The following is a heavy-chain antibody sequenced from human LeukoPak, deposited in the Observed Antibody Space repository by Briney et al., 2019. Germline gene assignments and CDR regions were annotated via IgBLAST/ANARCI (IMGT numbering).Heavy chain of an antibody. CDR2: ISAYNGNT. V-gene: IGHV1-18*01. CDR1: GYTFTSYG. CDR3: ARDGPYYDFWSGSYYYGMDV. J-gene: IGHJ6*02. Sequence: ASVKVSCKASGYTFTSYGIIWVRQAPGQGLEWMGWISAYNGNTNYAQKLQGRVTMTTDTSTSTAYMELRSLRSDDTAVYYCARDGPYYDFWSGSYYYGMDVWGQGTTVTVSS. D-gene: IGHD3-3*01.